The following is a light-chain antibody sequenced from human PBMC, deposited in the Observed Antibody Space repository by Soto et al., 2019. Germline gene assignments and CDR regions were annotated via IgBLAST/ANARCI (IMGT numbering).Light chain of an antibody. V-gene: IGLV1-40*01. Sequence: QSVLTQPPSVSGAPGQRLTISCTGSSSNIGAGYYVHWYQQLPGTAPKLLIYGDTNRPSGVPDRFSGSKSGTSASLAITGLQAEDEADYYCQSYDSSLSGWVFGGGTKLTVL. CDR1: SSNIGAGYY. CDR3: QSYDSSLSGWV. CDR2: GDT. J-gene: IGLJ3*02.